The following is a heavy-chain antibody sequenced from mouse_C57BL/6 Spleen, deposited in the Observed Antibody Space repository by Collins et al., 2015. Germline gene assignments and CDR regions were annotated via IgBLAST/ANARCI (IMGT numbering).Heavy chain of an antibody. Sequence: GAELVRPGASVKMSCKASGYTFTSYNMHWVKQTPRQGLEWIGAIYPGNGDISYNQKFKGKATLTVDTSSSTAYMQLSSLTSEDSAVYYCAREGDGYWGTMDCWGQGTSVTVSP. CDR2: IYPGNGDI. D-gene: IGHD2-3*01. V-gene: IGHV1-12*01. CDR3: AREGDGYWGTMDC. J-gene: IGHJ4*01. CDR1: GYTFTSYN.